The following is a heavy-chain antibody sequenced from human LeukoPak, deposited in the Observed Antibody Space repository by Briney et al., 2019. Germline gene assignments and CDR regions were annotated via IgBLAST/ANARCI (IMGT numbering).Heavy chain of an antibody. CDR3: ARHGYSSGWYIFDY. CDR1: EFTFRSYS. J-gene: IGHJ4*02. CDR2: ISSSSSTI. V-gene: IGHV3-48*02. Sequence: GGSLRLSCEGSEFTFRSYSMNWVRQAPGKGLEWVSYISSSSSTIYYADSVKGRFTISRDNAKNSLYLQMNSLRDEDTAVYYCARHGYSSGWYIFDYWGQGTLVTVSS. D-gene: IGHD6-19*01.